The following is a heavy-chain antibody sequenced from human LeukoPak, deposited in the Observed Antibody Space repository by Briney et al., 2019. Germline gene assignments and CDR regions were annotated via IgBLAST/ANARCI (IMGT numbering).Heavy chain of an antibody. J-gene: IGHJ3*02. CDR3: ASWVTKYSRDAFDI. V-gene: IGHV1-18*01. CDR1: GYTFTSYG. CDR2: ISAYNGNT. Sequence: GASVKVSCKASGYTFTSYGISWVRQAPGQGLEWMGWISAYNGNTNYAQKLQGRVTMTTDTSTSTAYMELRSLRSDDTAVYYCASWVTKYSRDAFDIWGQGTMVTVSS. D-gene: IGHD6-6*01.